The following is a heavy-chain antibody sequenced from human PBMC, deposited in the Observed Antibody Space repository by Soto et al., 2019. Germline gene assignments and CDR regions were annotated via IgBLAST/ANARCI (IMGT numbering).Heavy chain of an antibody. CDR1: GGSISRYY. CDR2: IYYSGST. D-gene: IGHD3-22*01. J-gene: IGHJ4*02. CDR3: ARFSVDSSGYRYDY. Sequence: ASETLSLTCTVSGGSISRYYCSWGRQPPGKGLEWIGYIYYSGSTNYNPSLKSRVTISVDTSKNQFSLKLRSLRSEETGVYYCARFSVDSSGYRYDYWGQGTLVTVSS. V-gene: IGHV4-59*01.